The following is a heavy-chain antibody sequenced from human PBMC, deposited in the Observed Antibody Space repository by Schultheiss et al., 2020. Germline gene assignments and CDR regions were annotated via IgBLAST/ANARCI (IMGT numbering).Heavy chain of an antibody. V-gene: IGHV3-33*01. D-gene: IGHD2-2*01. CDR1: GFTFSSYG. J-gene: IGHJ4*02. CDR3: ARGTFGSTSCYFDY. CDR2: IWYDGSNK. Sequence: GGSLRLSCAASGFTFSSYGMHWVRQAPGKGLEWVAVIWYDGSNKYYADSVKGRFTISRDNSKNTLYLQMNSLRAEDTAVYYCARGTFGSTSCYFDYWGQGTLVTGS.